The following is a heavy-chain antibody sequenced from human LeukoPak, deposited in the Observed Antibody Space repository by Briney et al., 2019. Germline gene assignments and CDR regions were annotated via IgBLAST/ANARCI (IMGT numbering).Heavy chain of an antibody. J-gene: IGHJ6*03. CDR3: ARGTGAHYDILTGPPRGKNYYYYMDV. D-gene: IGHD3-9*01. V-gene: IGHV1-69*05. Sequence: WASVKVSCKASGGTFSSYAISWVRQAPGQGLEWMGGIIPIFGTANYAQKFQGRVTITTDESTSTAYMELSSLRSEDTAVYYCARGTGAHYDILTGPPRGKNYYYYMDVWGNGTTVTVSS. CDR2: IIPIFGTA. CDR1: GGTFSSYA.